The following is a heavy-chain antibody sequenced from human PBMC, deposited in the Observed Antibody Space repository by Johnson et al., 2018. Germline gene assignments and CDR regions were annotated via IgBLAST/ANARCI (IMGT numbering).Heavy chain of an antibody. V-gene: IGHV3-30*03. CDR2: ISYDGSNK. Sequence: QVQLVQSGGGVVQPGRSLRLSCAASGFTFSSYGMHWVRQAPGKGLEWVAVISYDGSNKYYADSVKGRFTISRDNSKNTLYLQMNSLRAEDTAVYYCTRDIGVIHLSEGMDVWGQGTTVTVSS. CDR1: GFTFSSYG. J-gene: IGHJ6*02. D-gene: IGHD5-18*01. CDR3: TRDIGVIHLSEGMDV.